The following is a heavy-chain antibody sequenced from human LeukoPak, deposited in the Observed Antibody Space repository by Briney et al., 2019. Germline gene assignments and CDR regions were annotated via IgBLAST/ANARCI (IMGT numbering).Heavy chain of an antibody. CDR2: INPNSGGT. V-gene: IGHV1-2*02. Sequence: ASVKVSCKASGYTFTGYYMHWVRQAPGQGLEWMGWINPNSGGTNYAQKFQGRVTMTRDTSISTAYMELSRLRSDDTAVYYCARGYCSSTSCYSLPGGYWGQGTLVTVSS. CDR3: ARGYCSSTSCYSLPGGY. D-gene: IGHD2-2*01. CDR1: GYTFTGYY. J-gene: IGHJ4*02.